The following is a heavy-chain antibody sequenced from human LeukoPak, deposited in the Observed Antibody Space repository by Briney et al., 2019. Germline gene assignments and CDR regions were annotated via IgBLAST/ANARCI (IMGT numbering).Heavy chain of an antibody. J-gene: IGHJ4*02. V-gene: IGHV4-34*01. CDR3: ARGEYGDPSDY. CDR1: GGSFSGYY. Sequence: PSETLSLTCAVYGGSFSGYYWSWIRQPPGKGLEWIGEINHSGSTNYNPSLKSRVTISVDTSKNQFSLKLSSVTAADTAVYYCARGEYGDPSDYWGQGTLVTVSS. D-gene: IGHD4-17*01. CDR2: INHSGST.